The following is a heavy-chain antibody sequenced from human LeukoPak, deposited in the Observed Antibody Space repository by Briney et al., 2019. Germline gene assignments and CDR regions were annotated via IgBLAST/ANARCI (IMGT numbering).Heavy chain of an antibody. CDR3: ARVPVVVAPYYYYYYYGMDV. CDR1: GGSISSYY. J-gene: IGHJ6*02. Sequence: KPSETLSLTCTVSGGSISSYYWSWIRQPPGKGLEWIGYIYYSGSTNYNPSLKSRVTISVDTSKNQFSLKLSSVTAADTAVYYCARVPVVVAPYYYYYYYGMDVWGQGTTVTVSS. D-gene: IGHD2-15*01. CDR2: IYYSGST. V-gene: IGHV4-59*01.